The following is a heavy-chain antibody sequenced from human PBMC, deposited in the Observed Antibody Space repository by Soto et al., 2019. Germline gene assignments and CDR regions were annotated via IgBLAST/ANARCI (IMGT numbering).Heavy chain of an antibody. Sequence: QLQLQESGSGLVKPSQTLSLTCAVSGGSISSGGYSWSWIRQPPGKGLEWIGYIYHSGSTYYNPSLKSRVTRSGDRSKNQFSLKLSSVTAADTAVYYCARVRRWNVSSSSVYYYYGMDVWGQGTTVTVSS. CDR1: GGSISSGGYS. V-gene: IGHV4-30-2*01. CDR2: IYHSGST. D-gene: IGHD6-6*01. J-gene: IGHJ6*02. CDR3: ARVRRWNVSSSSVYYYYGMDV.